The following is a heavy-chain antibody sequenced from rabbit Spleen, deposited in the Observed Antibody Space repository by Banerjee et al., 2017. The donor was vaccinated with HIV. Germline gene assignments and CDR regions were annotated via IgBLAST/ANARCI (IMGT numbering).Heavy chain of an antibody. CDR1: GVSFSSSDY. CDR3: ARDTGTSFSSYGMDL. CDR2: IAGDSSGFT. J-gene: IGHJ6*01. D-gene: IGHD7-1*01. V-gene: IGHV1S45*01. Sequence: EQLEESGGGLVKPEGSLTLTCKASGVSFSSSDYMCWVRQAPGKGLEWISCIAGDSSGFTYSATWAKGRFTCSKTSSTTVTLQMTSLTVADTATYFCARDTGTSFSSYGMDLWGPGTLVTVS.